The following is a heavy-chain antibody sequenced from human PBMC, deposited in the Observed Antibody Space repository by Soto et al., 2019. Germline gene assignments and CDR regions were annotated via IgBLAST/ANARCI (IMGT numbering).Heavy chain of an antibody. CDR3: ARGVAGSGFDL. CDR2: TYYRSKWYN. Sequence: QTRSLTCAISGYSVSSDSVAWNLIRQSPSRGLEWLGRTYYRSKWYNDYAVSVKSRITINSDTSKNQFSLHLNSVTPEDTAVYYCARGVAGSGFDLWGQGTLVTVSS. CDR1: GYSVSSDSVA. V-gene: IGHV6-1*01. J-gene: IGHJ4*02. D-gene: IGHD6-19*01.